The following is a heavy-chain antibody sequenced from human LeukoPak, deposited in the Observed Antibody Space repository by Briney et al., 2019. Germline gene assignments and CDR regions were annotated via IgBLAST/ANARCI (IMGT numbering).Heavy chain of an antibody. J-gene: IGHJ6*03. CDR3: ARNSGSLPYYYYYYMDV. Sequence: SETLSLTCTVSGGSISSGDYYWSWIRQPPGKGLEWIGYIYCSGSTYYNPSLKSRVTISVDTSKNQFSLKLSSVTAADTAVYYCARNSGSLPYYYYYYMDVWGKGTTVTVSS. V-gene: IGHV4-30-4*08. CDR2: IYCSGST. CDR1: GGSISSGDYY. D-gene: IGHD1-26*01.